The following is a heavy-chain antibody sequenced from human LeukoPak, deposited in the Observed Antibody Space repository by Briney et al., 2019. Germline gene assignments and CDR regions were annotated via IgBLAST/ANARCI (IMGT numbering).Heavy chain of an antibody. V-gene: IGHV3-11*01. D-gene: IGHD6-13*01. CDR3: ARPKYSSSWQIFDY. CDR2: ISSSGNTI. CDR1: GLTFSDYY. Sequence: KPRGSLRLSCAASGLTFSDYYMSWIRQAAGKGLEWVSYISSSGNTIYYADSVKGRFTISRDNAKNSLYLQMNSLRAEDTAVYYCARPKYSSSWQIFDYWGQGTLVTASS. J-gene: IGHJ4*02.